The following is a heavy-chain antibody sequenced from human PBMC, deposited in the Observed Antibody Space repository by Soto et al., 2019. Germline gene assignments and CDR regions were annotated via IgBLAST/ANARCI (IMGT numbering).Heavy chain of an antibody. D-gene: IGHD3-16*01. J-gene: IGHJ6*02. CDR2: LGFDGGGR. Sequence: RLRSTAAEGTFVSHGRRWVIQIPGKGLEWVAVLGFDGGGRYYADSVKGRFTISRDNSKNTLDLQMDSLRVEDTAFYYCAREPGGPDYAMAVWGQGTTVTVSS. V-gene: IGHV3-33*08. CDR1: EGTFVSHG. CDR3: AREPGGPDYAMAV.